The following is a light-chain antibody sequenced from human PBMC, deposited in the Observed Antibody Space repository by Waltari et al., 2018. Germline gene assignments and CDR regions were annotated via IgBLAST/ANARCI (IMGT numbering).Light chain of an antibody. CDR3: LLSYSGTFYV. Sequence: QAVVTQEPSVTVSPGGTVTLTCASRPGPVPRGLTPSWIQQKPGQAPRILISRTSDKKSWTPARFSGSLIGAKAALTLSGALPEDEADYYCLLSYSGTFYVFGTGTKVTVL. V-gene: IGLV7-46*01. CDR2: RTS. CDR1: PGPVPRGLT. J-gene: IGLJ1*01.